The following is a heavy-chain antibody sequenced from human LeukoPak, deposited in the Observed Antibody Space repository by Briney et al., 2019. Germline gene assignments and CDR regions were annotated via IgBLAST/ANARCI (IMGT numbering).Heavy chain of an antibody. D-gene: IGHD2-8*02. CDR3: ARDRAYWSGYYYYMDV. CDR1: GFDFSDFW. CDR2: IKKDGSET. Sequence: GGSLRLSCAAAGFDFSDFWMSWVRQVPGKGLEWVATIKKDGSETHYVDSVKGRFTISRHNAESSLYLQMNSLRAEDTAVYYCARDRAYWSGYYYYMDVWGKGTTVTVSS. J-gene: IGHJ6*03. V-gene: IGHV3-7*01.